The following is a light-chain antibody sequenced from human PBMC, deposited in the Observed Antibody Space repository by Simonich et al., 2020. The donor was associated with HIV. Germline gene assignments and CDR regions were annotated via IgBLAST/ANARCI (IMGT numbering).Light chain of an antibody. J-gene: IGKJ2*01. V-gene: IGKV4-1*01. Sequence: DIVMTQSPDSLAVSLGERATLNCKSSQSVLSSSNNKNSLVWYQQKPGQPPKLLIYWASTRESGVPDRFSGSGSGTDFTLTISSLQAEDVAVYYCQQYYSTLSYTFGQGTKLEIK. CDR3: QQYYSTLSYT. CDR2: WAS. CDR1: QSVLSSSNNKNS.